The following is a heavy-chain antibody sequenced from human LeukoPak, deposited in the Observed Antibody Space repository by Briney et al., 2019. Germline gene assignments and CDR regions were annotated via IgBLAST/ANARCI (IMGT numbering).Heavy chain of an antibody. D-gene: IGHD4-17*01. J-gene: IGHJ4*01. CDR2: ISWDSDNI. CDR3: AKDRAGWLFGDYGGAFDY. CDR1: GFTFHDYA. V-gene: IGHV3-9*03. Sequence: PGGSLRLSCAASGFTFHDYAMHWVRQAPGKGLEWVSGISWDSDNIAYADSVKGRFTISRDNAKHSLYLQMNSLKADDMAFYYCAKDRAGWLFGDYGGAFDYWGQKTLVTVSS.